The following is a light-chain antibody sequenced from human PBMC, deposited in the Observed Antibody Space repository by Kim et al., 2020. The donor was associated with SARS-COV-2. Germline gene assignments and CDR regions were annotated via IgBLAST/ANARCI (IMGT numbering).Light chain of an antibody. V-gene: IGLV6-57*01. CDR1: RGSIASNY. J-gene: IGLJ3*02. CDR3: QSYDSSNPWV. CDR2: EDN. Sequence: KTVTISCSRSRGSIASNYVQWYQQRPGTSPTTVIYEDNQRPYGVPDRFSGSIDSSSNSATLTISGLKTEDEADYYCQSYDSSNPWVFGGGTQLTDL.